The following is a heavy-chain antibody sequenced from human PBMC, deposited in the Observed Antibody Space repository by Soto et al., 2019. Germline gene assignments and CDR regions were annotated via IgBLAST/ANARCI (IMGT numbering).Heavy chain of an antibody. Sequence: QVQLQESGPGLVKPSQTLSLTCTVSGGSISSGDYYWSWIRQPPGKGLEWIGYIYYSGSTYYNPSLKSRVTKSVDTSKNQFSLKLSSVTAADTAVYYWATYEGGVATIDAFDIWGQGTMVTVSS. CDR3: ATYEGGVATIDAFDI. CDR2: IYYSGST. J-gene: IGHJ3*02. CDR1: GGSISSGDYY. D-gene: IGHD5-12*01. V-gene: IGHV4-30-4*01.